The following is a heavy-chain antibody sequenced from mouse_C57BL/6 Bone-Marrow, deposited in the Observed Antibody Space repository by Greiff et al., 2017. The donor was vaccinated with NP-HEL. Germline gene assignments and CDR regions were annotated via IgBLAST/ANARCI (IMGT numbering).Heavy chain of an antibody. CDR2: ISYDGSN. D-gene: IGHD1-1*01. Sequence: EVQVVESGPGLVKPSQSLSLTCSVTGYSITSGYYWNWIRQFPGNKLEWMGYISYDGSNNYNPSLKNRISITRDTSKNQFFLKLNSVTTEDTATYYCARWGSTGGYWGQGTTLTVSS. J-gene: IGHJ2*01. CDR3: ARWGSTGGY. CDR1: GYSITSGYY. V-gene: IGHV3-6*01.